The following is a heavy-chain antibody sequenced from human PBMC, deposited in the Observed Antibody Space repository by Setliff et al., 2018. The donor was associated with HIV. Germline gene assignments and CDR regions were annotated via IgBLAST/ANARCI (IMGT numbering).Heavy chain of an antibody. Sequence: PSETLSLTCSVSGGSISDNKYYWSGIRQPPGKGLEWTGSIYHTGKTYYNSALKNRLTISVDTSKNQFSLELSYVNAADTAVYYCASRVYYYDESRILREEGFVPWGQGTLVTVSS. CDR1: GGSISDNKYY. CDR2: IYHTGKT. V-gene: IGHV4-39*01. J-gene: IGHJ5*02. D-gene: IGHD3-22*01. CDR3: ASRVYYYDESRILREEGFVP.